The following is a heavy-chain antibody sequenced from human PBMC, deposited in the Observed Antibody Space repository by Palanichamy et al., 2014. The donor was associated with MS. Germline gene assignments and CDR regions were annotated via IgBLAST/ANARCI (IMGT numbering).Heavy chain of an antibody. CDR2: IHHGGTT. D-gene: IGHD6-6*01. J-gene: IGHJ5*02. V-gene: IGHV4-34*01. CDR1: VGPSVVT. Sequence: QVQLQQWGAGLLKPSRPCPSPALSLVGPSVVTIGSGSASPPGKGLEWIGEIHHGGTTRYTPSLKSRVTMAVDTSKNQFSLNLNSVTAADTAVYYCARGVEEYSSSSSAFWGGFWFNPWGQGTLVTVSS. CDR3: ARGVEEYSSSSSAFWGGFWFNP.